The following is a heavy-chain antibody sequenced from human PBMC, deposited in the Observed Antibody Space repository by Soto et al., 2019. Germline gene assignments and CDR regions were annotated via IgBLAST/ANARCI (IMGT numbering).Heavy chain of an antibody. D-gene: IGHD3-10*01. J-gene: IGHJ6*02. V-gene: IGHV1-69*01. CDR3: AISTLVTRGGYYYGIYV. Sequence: QVQLVQSGAEVKKPGSSVKVSCKASGGTFSSYAISWVRQAPGQGLEWMGGIIPIFGTANYAQKFQGRVTITADESTSTAYRELSSLRSEDTAVYYCAISTLVTRGGYYYGIYVWGQGTTVPVSS. CDR2: IIPIFGTA. CDR1: GGTFSSYA.